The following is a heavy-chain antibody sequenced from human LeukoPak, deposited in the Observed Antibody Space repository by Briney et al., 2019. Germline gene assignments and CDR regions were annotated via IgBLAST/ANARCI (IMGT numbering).Heavy chain of an antibody. Sequence: GASVKVSCKASGYTFIGYYMHWVRQAPGQGLEWMGWINPNSGGTNYAQKFQGRVTMTRDTSISTAYMELSRLRSDDTAVYYCARGASSSWYGGDAFDIWGQGTMVTVSS. V-gene: IGHV1-2*02. CDR3: ARGASSSWYGGDAFDI. D-gene: IGHD6-13*01. CDR1: GYTFIGYY. J-gene: IGHJ3*02. CDR2: INPNSGGT.